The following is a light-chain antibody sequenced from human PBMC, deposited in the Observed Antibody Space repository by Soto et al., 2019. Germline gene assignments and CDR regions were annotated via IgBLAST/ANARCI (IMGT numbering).Light chain of an antibody. CDR1: SSDVGGYNF. CDR3: CTYARNRLYV. V-gene: IGLV2-14*01. Sequence: QSAPTQPASVSGSPGHSITISFTGTSSDVGGYNFVSWYQQKPGKAPKLLIYEVTHRPSGISDRFSGSKSGNMASLTISGLQDEDEASYYCCTYARNRLYVFGSGTKLTVL. CDR2: EVT. J-gene: IGLJ1*01.